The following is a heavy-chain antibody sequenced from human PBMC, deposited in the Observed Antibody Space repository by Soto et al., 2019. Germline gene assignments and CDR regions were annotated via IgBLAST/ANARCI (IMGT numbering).Heavy chain of an antibody. D-gene: IGHD6-19*01. J-gene: IGHJ6*02. CDR1: GFTFSSYA. V-gene: IGHV3-23*01. Sequence: PGGSLRLSCGASGFTFSSYAMSWVRQAPGKGLEWVSAISGNGGSTYYADSVKGRFTISRDNSKNMLYLQMNRLRAEDTAVYYCAKDLRGGWDAWGQGTTVTVSS. CDR2: ISGNGGST. CDR3: AKDLRGGWDA.